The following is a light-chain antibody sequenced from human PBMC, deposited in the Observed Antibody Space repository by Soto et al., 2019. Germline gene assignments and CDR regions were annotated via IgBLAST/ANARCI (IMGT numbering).Light chain of an antibody. CDR3: PLYGSSFLP. Sequence: LTQCPGTLSMSTGKRATLSCWASQSVSSSYLAWYQQKPGQAPRLLIYGASSRATGIPDRFSGSGSGTDFTLSISILEPEDCVLYYCPLYGSSFLPFGGGTKVDIK. CDR1: QSVSSSY. V-gene: IGKV3-20*01. J-gene: IGKJ4*01. CDR2: GAS.